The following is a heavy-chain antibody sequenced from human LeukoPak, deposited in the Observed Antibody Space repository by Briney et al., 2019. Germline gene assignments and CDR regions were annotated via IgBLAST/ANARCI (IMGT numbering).Heavy chain of an antibody. V-gene: IGHV4-34*01. D-gene: IGHD6-13*01. CDR1: GGSFSGYY. CDR3: ARGIAAAGTLSSYYMDV. Sequence: PSETLSLTCAVYGGSFSGYYWSWIRQPPGKGLEWIGEINHSGSTNYNPSLKSRVTISVDTSKNQFSLKLSSVTAADTAVYYCARGIAAAGTLSSYYMDVWGKGTTVTVSS. J-gene: IGHJ6*03. CDR2: INHSGST.